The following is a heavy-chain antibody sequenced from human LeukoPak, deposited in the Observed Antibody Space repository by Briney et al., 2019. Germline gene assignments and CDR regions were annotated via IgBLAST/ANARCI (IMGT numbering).Heavy chain of an antibody. D-gene: IGHD2-15*01. J-gene: IGHJ3*02. CDR3: TTGLGGYCSGATCYSDAFDI. Sequence: GGSLRLSCAASGFTFSNAWMSWVRQAPGKGLEWVGHIKIKTDGGTTDYAAPVKGRFTISRDDSRNTLHLQMNSLKTEDTAVYYCTTGLGGYCSGATCYSDAFDIWGQGTMVTVSS. CDR1: GFTFSNAW. CDR2: IKIKTDGGTT. V-gene: IGHV3-15*01.